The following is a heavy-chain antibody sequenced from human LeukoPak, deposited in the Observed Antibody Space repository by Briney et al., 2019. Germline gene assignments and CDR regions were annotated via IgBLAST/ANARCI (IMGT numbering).Heavy chain of an antibody. CDR1: GFTFDDYG. V-gene: IGHV3-20*04. Sequence: GGSLRLSCAASGFTFDDYGMSWVRQAPGKGLEWVSGINWNGGSTGYADSVKGRFTISRDNAKNSLYLQMNSLRAEDTALYYCAKDPRRYSRTGGYFDYWGQGTLVTVSS. D-gene: IGHD6-13*01. CDR2: INWNGGST. J-gene: IGHJ4*02. CDR3: AKDPRRYSRTGGYFDY.